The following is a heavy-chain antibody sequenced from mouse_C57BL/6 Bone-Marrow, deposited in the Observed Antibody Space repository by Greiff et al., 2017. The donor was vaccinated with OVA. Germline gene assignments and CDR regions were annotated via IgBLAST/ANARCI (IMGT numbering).Heavy chain of an antibody. Sequence: VQLQQSGAELVRPGTSVKVSCKASGYAFTNYLIEWVKQRPGQGLEWIGVINPGSGGTNYNEKFKGKGTLTADKSSSTAYMQLSRLTSEDSAVYFCARSPFYYYGSDAMDYWGQGTSVTVSS. CDR3: ARSPFYYYGSDAMDY. J-gene: IGHJ4*01. CDR1: GYAFTNYL. V-gene: IGHV1-54*01. CDR2: INPGSGGT. D-gene: IGHD1-1*01.